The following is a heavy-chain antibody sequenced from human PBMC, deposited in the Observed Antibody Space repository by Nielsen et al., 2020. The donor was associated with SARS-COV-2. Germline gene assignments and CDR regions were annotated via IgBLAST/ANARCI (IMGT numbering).Heavy chain of an antibody. CDR2: ISYDGSDQ. J-gene: IGHJ4*02. CDR3: AKDIHSSGYLDY. CDR1: GFTFRGYA. D-gene: IGHD3-22*01. Sequence: GESLKISCAASGFTFRGYAMHWVRQAPGKGLEWVSIISYDGSDQYYADSVKGRFTISRDNAKNSLYLQMNSLRAEDTALYYCAKDIHSSGYLDYWGQGTLVTVSS. V-gene: IGHV3-30*04.